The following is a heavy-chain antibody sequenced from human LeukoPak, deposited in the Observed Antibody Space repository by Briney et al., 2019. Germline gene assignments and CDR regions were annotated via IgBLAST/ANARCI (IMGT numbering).Heavy chain of an antibody. J-gene: IGHJ6*02. Sequence: ASVKVSCKASGYTFTSYYMHWVRQAPAQGLEWMGIINPSGGSTSYAQKFQGRVTMTRDTSTSTVYMELSSLRSEDTAVYYRARDLVVVVVTPSYGMDVWGQGTTVTVSS. D-gene: IGHD2-15*01. V-gene: IGHV1-46*01. CDR3: ARDLVVVVVTPSYGMDV. CDR1: GYTFTSYY. CDR2: INPSGGST.